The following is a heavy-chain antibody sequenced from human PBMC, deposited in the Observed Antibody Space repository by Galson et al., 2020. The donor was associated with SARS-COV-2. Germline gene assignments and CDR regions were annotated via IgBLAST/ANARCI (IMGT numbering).Heavy chain of an antibody. CDR2: ISYDGSDS. D-gene: IGHD3-10*01. V-gene: IGHV3-30*04. CDR3: AKGEVRWFKESLGS. CDR1: GFTFSTYA. J-gene: IGHJ2*01. Sequence: GGYMRLSCAASGFTFSTYAMHWVRQAPGKGLEWVALISYDGSDSYYADSVKGRFTISRDNSKDTLYLQLKSLRLEDTAMYFCAKGEVRWFKESLGSGGR.